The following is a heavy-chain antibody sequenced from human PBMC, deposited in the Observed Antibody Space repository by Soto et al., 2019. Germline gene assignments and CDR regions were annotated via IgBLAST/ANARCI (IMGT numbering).Heavy chain of an antibody. D-gene: IGHD3-22*01. J-gene: IGHJ6*02. CDR2: IIPIFGTA. CDR3: ASYYDSSGYNYYYYGLDV. V-gene: IGHV1-69*13. Sequence: GASVKVSCNASRGTFGSCAMRWVRQAPEQGREWMGGIIPIFGTANYAQKFQGRFTITADESTSTAYMELSSLRSEDTAVYYCASYYDSSGYNYYYYGLDVWGQGTTVTVSS. CDR1: RGTFGSCA.